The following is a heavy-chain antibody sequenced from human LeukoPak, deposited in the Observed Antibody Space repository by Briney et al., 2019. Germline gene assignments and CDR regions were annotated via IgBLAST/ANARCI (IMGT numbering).Heavy chain of an antibody. CDR3: ASTLQRGYCSGGSCYSDY. CDR2: INHSGST. J-gene: IGHJ4*02. CDR1: GGSFSGYY. V-gene: IGHV4-34*01. Sequence: SETLSLTCAVYGGSFSGYYRSWIRQPPGKGLEWIGEINHSGSTNYNPSLKSRVTISVDTSKNQFSLKLSSVTAADTAVYYCASTLQRGYCSGGSCYSDYWGQGTLVTVSS. D-gene: IGHD2-15*01.